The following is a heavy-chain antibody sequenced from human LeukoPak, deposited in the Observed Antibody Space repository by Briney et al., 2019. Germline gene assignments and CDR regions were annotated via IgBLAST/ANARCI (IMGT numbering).Heavy chain of an antibody. J-gene: IGHJ4*02. CDR2: INPSGSST. CDR3: ARSDYGGYDFGY. D-gene: IGHD4-23*01. CDR1: GYTFTSYY. V-gene: IGHV1-46*01. Sequence: ASVKVSCKASGYTFTSYYMDWVRQAPGQGLEWMGIINPSGSSTSYAQKFQGRVTMTRDTSTSTAYMELSSLRSVDTAVYYCARSDYGGYDFGYWGQGTLVTVSS.